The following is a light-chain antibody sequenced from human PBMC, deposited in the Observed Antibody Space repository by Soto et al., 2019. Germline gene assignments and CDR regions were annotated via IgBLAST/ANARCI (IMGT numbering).Light chain of an antibody. J-gene: IGLJ1*01. CDR2: SNY. V-gene: IGLV1-44*01. CDR3: AAWDDILNGYV. CDR1: SSNIESNT. Sequence: QSVLTQPPSASGTPGRRVTISCSGSSSNIESNTVTWYQQLPGTAPKLVIYSNYDRPSGVPDRFSGSTSGTSASLVIRGLQSEDEADYYCAAWDDILNGYVFGGGTKVT.